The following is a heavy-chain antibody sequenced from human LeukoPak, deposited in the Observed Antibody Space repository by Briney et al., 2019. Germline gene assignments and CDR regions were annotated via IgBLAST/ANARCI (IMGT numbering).Heavy chain of an antibody. V-gene: IGHV4-31*03. CDR1: GGSISSGGYY. J-gene: IGHJ4*02. D-gene: IGHD3-10*01. CDR3: ARDSPAHTSYYYGSGSYKSGFDY. Sequence: SETLSLTCTVSGGSISSGGYYWSWIRQHPGKGLEWIGYIYYSGSTYYNPSLKSRVTISVGTSKNQFSLKLSSVTAADTAVYYCARDSPAHTSYYYGSGSYKSGFDYWGRGTLVTVSS. CDR2: IYYSGST.